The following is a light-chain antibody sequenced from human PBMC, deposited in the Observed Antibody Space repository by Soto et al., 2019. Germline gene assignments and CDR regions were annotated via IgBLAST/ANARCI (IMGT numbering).Light chain of an antibody. J-gene: IGKJ1*01. CDR3: QQYNNWPPWT. CDR1: QSISSS. CDR2: GAS. Sequence: EIVLTQSPGILSLSPGERASLSCGASQSISSSFLAWYQQRPGQAPRLLIYGASTRATGIPVRFSGSGSGTEFSLTISSLQSEDFAFYYCQQYNNWPPWTFGQGTKVDIK. V-gene: IGKV3-15*01.